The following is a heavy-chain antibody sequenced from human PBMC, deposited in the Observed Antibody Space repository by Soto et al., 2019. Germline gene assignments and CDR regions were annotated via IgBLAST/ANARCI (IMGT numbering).Heavy chain of an antibody. J-gene: IGHJ1*01. CDR3: AIAHGGEYFQH. CDR2: ISSSGPTM. D-gene: IGHD3-10*01. Sequence: GGSLRLSCAASGFTVSSNYMSWIRQAPGKGLEWVSYISSSGPTMYYADSVKGRFTISRDNAKNSLYLQMNSLRAEDTAVYYYAIAHGGEYFQHWGQGTLVTVSS. CDR1: GFTVSSNY. V-gene: IGHV3-11*01.